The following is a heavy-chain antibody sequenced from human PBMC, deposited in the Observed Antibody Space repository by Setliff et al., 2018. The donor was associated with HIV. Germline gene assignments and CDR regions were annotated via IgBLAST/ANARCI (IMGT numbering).Heavy chain of an antibody. Sequence: SETLSLTCTVSGGSIRTGAYYWGWIRQPPGKGLEWIGSIYHSGSTYDSPSLKSRVTISVDTSKNQFSLRLSSVTAADTAVYYCARDQKGYSYGYFDSWGQGTLVTVSS. D-gene: IGHD5-18*01. CDR1: GGSIRTGAYY. J-gene: IGHJ4*02. CDR2: IYHSGST. V-gene: IGHV4-39*07. CDR3: ARDQKGYSYGYFDS.